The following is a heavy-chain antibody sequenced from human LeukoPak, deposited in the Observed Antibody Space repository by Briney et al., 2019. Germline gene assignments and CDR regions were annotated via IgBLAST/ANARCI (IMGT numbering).Heavy chain of an antibody. J-gene: IGHJ5*01. CDR2: IDPNSGGT. D-gene: IGHD6-13*01. Sequence: GASVKVSCKTSGYTFAGYFMHWVRQVPGQGFEWLGWIDPNSGGTSYAPKFQGRLTVTRDTSISTAYLELSSLRSDDTAIYYCARVDSRTWVPEPISWFDSWGQGTVVTVSS. CDR3: ARVDSRTWVPEPISWFDS. V-gene: IGHV1-2*02. CDR1: GYTFAGYF.